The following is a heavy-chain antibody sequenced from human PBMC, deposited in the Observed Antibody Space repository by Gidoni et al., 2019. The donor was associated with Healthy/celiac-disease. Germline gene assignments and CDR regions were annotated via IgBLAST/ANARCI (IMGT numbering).Heavy chain of an antibody. V-gene: IGHV3-53*02. CDR1: GFTVSSNY. J-gene: IGHJ4*02. D-gene: IGHD3-9*01. Sequence: EVQLVETGGGLIQPGGSLRLSCAASGFTVSSNYMSWVRQAPGKGLEWVSVIYSGGSTYYADSVKGRFTISRDNSKNTLYLQMNSLRAEDTAVYYCARVLTTRYDILTGYYRGYFDYWGQGTLVTVSS. CDR3: ARVLTTRYDILTGYYRGYFDY. CDR2: IYSGGST.